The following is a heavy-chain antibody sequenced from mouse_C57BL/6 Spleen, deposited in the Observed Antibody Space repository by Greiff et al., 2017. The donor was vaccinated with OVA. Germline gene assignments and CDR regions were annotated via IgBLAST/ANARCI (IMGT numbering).Heavy chain of an antibody. CDR3: ARLGGLRIEFDV. J-gene: IGHJ1*03. CDR2: INPSNGGT. V-gene: IGHV1-53*01. D-gene: IGHD2-4*01. CDR1: GYTFTSYW. Sequence: QVQLQQPGTELVKPGASVKLSCKASGYTFTSYWMHWVKQRPGQGLEWIGNINPSNGGTNYNEKFKSKATLTVDKSSSTAYMQLSSLTSEDSAVNYCARLGGLRIEFDVWGKGTTVTVSS.